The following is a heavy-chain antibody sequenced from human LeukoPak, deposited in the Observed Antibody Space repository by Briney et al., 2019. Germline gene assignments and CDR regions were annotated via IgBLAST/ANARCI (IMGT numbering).Heavy chain of an antibody. Sequence: GGSLRLSCVASGFTFIGSTMHWVRQASGKGLEWVGRIRSKANSYATTYAESVKGRFTISRDDSKNTVYLQMNSLKTEDTAVYYCASRPPNDYWGQGTLVTVSS. V-gene: IGHV3-73*01. CDR1: GFTFIGST. CDR3: ASRPPNDY. CDR2: IRSKANSYAT. J-gene: IGHJ4*02.